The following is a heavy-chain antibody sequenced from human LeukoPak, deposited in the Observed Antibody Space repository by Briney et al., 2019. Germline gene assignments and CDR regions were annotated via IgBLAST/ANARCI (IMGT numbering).Heavy chain of an antibody. Sequence: GGFLRLSCAASGFTFSSYGMHWVRQAPGKGLEWVAVISYVGSNKYYADSVKGRFTISRDNSKNTLYLQMNSLRAEDTAVYYCANPTLDIWGQGTMVTVSS. CDR1: GFTFSSYG. V-gene: IGHV3-30*18. CDR3: ANPTLDI. J-gene: IGHJ3*02. CDR2: ISYVGSNK.